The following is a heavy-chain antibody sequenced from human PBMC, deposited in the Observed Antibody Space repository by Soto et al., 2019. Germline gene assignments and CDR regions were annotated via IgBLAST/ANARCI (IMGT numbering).Heavy chain of an antibody. CDR3: ARGLRGPGYPNRNYYYYYMDV. CDR2: INHSGST. V-gene: IGHV4-34*01. Sequence: SETLSLTCAVYGGSFSGYYWSWIRQPPGKGLEWIGEINHSGSTNYNPSLKSRVTISVDTSKNQFSLKLSSVTAADTAVYYCARGLRGPGYPNRNYYYYYMDVWGKGTTVTVSS. CDR1: GGSFSGYY. J-gene: IGHJ6*03. D-gene: IGHD3-10*01.